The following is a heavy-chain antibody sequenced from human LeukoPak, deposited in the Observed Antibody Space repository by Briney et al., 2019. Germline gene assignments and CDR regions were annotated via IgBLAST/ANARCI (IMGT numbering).Heavy chain of an antibody. J-gene: IGHJ3*02. D-gene: IGHD6-6*01. Sequence: SETLSLTCAVSGYSISSGYYWGWIRQPPGKGLEWIGSIYHSGSTYYNPSLKSRVTISVDTSKNQFSLKLSSVTAADTAVYYCATTPSSSHAFDIWGQGTMVTVSS. CDR1: GYSISSGYY. CDR3: ATTPSSSHAFDI. V-gene: IGHV4-38-2*01. CDR2: IYHSGST.